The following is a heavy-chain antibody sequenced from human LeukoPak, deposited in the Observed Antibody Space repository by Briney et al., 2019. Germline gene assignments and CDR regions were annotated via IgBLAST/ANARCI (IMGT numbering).Heavy chain of an antibody. CDR3: ASGGYCSSTGCYPNWFDP. J-gene: IGHJ5*02. CDR1: GGSISSYY. D-gene: IGHD2-2*01. CDR2: IYYSGST. V-gene: IGHV4-59*01. Sequence: SETLSLTCTVSGGSISSYYWTWIRQPPGKGLEWIGYIYYSGSTNYKPSLKSRVSISVDTSKNQFSLKLNSVTAADTAVYYCASGGYCSSTGCYPNWFDPWGQGTLVTVSS.